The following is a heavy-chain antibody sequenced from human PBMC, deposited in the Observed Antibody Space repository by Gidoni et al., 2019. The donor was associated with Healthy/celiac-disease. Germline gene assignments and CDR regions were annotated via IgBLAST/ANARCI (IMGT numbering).Heavy chain of an antibody. Sequence: QVQLQESGPGLVKPSETLSLTCTVSGGSGSSGSYYWSWIRQPPGKGLEWIGYIYYSGSTNYHPSLKSRVTISVDTSKNQFSLKLSSVTAADTAVYYCARATTTVTNVIDYWGQGTLVTVSS. D-gene: IGHD4-17*01. CDR2: IYYSGST. J-gene: IGHJ4*02. V-gene: IGHV4-61*01. CDR1: GGSGSSGSYY. CDR3: ARATTTVTNVIDY.